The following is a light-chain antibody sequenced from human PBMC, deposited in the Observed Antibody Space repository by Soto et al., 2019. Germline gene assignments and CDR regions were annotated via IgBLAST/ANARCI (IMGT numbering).Light chain of an antibody. CDR2: DAA. Sequence: DIQMTQSPSTLFASVGDRVTITCRASQTISNWLAWYQQKPGKAPKLLIYDAAKLESGVPSRFSGSGSGTDFTLTISSLQPDDFGAYYCQQYNSYAFTFGPGTKVDIK. J-gene: IGKJ3*01. V-gene: IGKV1-5*01. CDR3: QQYNSYAFT. CDR1: QTISNW.